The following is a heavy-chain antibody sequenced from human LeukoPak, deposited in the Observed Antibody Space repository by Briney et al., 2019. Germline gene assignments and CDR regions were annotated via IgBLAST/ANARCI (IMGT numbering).Heavy chain of an antibody. CDR3: ARGVRYFDWLTLYYFDY. Sequence: SETLSVTCTVSGGSISSYYWSWIRQPPGKGLEWIGYIYYSGSTNYNPSLKSRVTILVDTSKNQFSLKLSSVTAADTAVYYCARGVRYFDWLTLYYFDYWGQGTLVTVSS. D-gene: IGHD3-9*01. J-gene: IGHJ4*02. CDR1: GGSISSYY. CDR2: IYYSGST. V-gene: IGHV4-59*01.